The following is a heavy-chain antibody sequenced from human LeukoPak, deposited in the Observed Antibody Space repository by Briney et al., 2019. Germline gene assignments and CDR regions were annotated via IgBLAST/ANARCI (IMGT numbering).Heavy chain of an antibody. D-gene: IGHD2-8*01. CDR2: IGDSGGST. J-gene: IGHJ4*02. CDR3: AKDTSIGRYCTNGACSPFDY. CDR1: GFTFSSYA. Sequence: GGSLRLSCAASGFTFSSYAMSWVRQAPGKGLEWVSAIGDSGGSTYDADSVKGRFTISRDNSKNTLYLQMNSLRAEDTAVYYCAKDTSIGRYCTNGACSPFDYWGQGTLVTVSS. V-gene: IGHV3-23*01.